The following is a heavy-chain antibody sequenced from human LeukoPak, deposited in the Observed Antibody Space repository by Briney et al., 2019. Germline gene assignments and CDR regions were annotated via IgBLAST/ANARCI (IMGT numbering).Heavy chain of an antibody. D-gene: IGHD6-6*01. V-gene: IGHV4-59*01. Sequence: TSETLSLTCTVSGGSINSYYWSWIRQPPGKGLEWIGYIYYSGSTNYNPSLKSRVTISVDTSKNQFSLKLSSVTAADTAVYYCARAGAARPNFDYWGQGSLVTVSS. J-gene: IGHJ4*02. CDR1: GGSINSYY. CDR3: ARAGAARPNFDY. CDR2: IYYSGST.